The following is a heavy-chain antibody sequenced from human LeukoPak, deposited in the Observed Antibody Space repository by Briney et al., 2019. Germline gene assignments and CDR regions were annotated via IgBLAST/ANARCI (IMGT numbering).Heavy chain of an antibody. CDR1: GYTLTELS. Sequence: GASVKVSCKVSGYTLTELSMHWVRQAPGKGLEWMGGYDPADGETIYAQKFQGRVTITRNTSISTAYMELSSLRSEDTAVYYCARRLGLRWDLQAFDIWGQGTMVTVSS. V-gene: IGHV1-24*01. J-gene: IGHJ3*02. CDR2: YDPADGET. D-gene: IGHD4-23*01. CDR3: ARRLGLRWDLQAFDI.